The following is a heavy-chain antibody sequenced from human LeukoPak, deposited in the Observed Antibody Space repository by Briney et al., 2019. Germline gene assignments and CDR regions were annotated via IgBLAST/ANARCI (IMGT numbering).Heavy chain of an antibody. CDR2: IYTTGST. V-gene: IGHV4-4*07. Sequence: SGTLSLTCIVSGGSISSYYWSWIRQSAGKGLEWIGRIYTTGSTNYNPSLKSRVTMSVDTSKNRFSLNLTSVTAADTAVYYCARDRTYGGNSGFDYWGQGTLVTVSS. D-gene: IGHD2-21*01. CDR3: ARDRTYGGNSGFDY. CDR1: GGSISSYY. J-gene: IGHJ4*02.